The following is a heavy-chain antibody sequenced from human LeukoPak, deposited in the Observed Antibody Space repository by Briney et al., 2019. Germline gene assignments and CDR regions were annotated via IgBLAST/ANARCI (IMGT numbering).Heavy chain of an antibody. D-gene: IGHD5-12*01. V-gene: IGHV3-21*01. J-gene: IGHJ4*02. CDR1: GFTFSSYS. Sequence: WGALRLSCAASGFTFSSYSMKWVRQAPGEGGGWVSSISSSRSYIYLADSVKGRFTISRDNAKNSLYLQMNSLRAEDTAVYYCARDKAITFGYSGYAHLPERGFYFDYWGQGTLVTVSS. CDR3: ARDKAITFGYSGYAHLPERGFYFDY. CDR2: ISSSRSYI.